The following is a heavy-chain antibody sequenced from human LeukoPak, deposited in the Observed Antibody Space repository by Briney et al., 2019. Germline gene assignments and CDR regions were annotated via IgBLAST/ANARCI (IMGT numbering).Heavy chain of an antibody. CDR1: GNYW. Sequence: GGTLRLSCAASGNYWMHWVRQAPGKGLVWVSHINSDGSWTGYADSVKGRFTISKDNAKNTVYLQMNNLRAEDTAVYYCVSFYGTYWGRGTLVTVSS. J-gene: IGHJ4*02. D-gene: IGHD2-2*01. CDR2: INSDGSWT. V-gene: IGHV3-74*01. CDR3: VSFYGTY.